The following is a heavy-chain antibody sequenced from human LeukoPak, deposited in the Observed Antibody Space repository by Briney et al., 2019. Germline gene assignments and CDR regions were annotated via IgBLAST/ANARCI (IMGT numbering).Heavy chain of an antibody. Sequence: GGSLRLSCAASGFTFSSYSMNWVRQASGKGLEWVSSISSSSSYIYYADSVKGRFTISRDNAKNSLYLQMNSLRAEDTAVYYCARIPKSYWYFDLWGRGTLVTVSS. CDR1: GFTFSSYS. V-gene: IGHV3-21*01. D-gene: IGHD2-2*02. J-gene: IGHJ2*01. CDR2: ISSSSSYI. CDR3: ARIPKSYWYFDL.